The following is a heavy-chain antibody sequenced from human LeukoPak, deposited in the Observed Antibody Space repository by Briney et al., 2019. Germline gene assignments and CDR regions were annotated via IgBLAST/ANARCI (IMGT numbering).Heavy chain of an antibody. CDR3: ARAKGYGHRSTLWY. CDR2: INSDGSIT. D-gene: IGHD2/OR15-2a*01. V-gene: IGHV3-74*01. J-gene: IGHJ4*02. Sequence: PGGSLRLSCAVSGFTFSDSWMHWVRQAPGKGLVWVSRINSDGSITAYADSVKGRFTISRDNAKNTLYLQMNSLRAEDTAVYYCARAKGYGHRSTLWYWGQGTLVTVSS. CDR1: GFTFSDSW.